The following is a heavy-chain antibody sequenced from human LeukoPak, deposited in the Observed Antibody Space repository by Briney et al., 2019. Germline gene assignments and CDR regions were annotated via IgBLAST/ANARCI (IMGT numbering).Heavy chain of an antibody. CDR2: ISYDGSTK. CDR1: GFTFSSYG. J-gene: IGHJ4*02. D-gene: IGHD3-22*01. Sequence: GGSLRLSCAAPGFTFSSYGMQWVRQAPGKGLERVAVISYDGSTKYYADSVKGRFTISRDNSKNTLYLQMNSLRAEDTAVYYCAKGTYYDSSGYSDYWGQGTLVTVSS. CDR3: AKGTYYDSSGYSDY. V-gene: IGHV3-30*18.